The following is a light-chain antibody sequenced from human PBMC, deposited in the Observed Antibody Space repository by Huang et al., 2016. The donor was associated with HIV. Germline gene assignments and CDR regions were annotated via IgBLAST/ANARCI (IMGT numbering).Light chain of an antibody. CDR1: QDINSY. V-gene: IGKV1-9*01. Sequence: IQLTQSPSSLSASVGDRVTITCWASQDINSYLAWYQLKPGKAPKLLIYVASTLQSGVPSRFSGSGSGTDFTLTISSLQPEDFATYYCQQLNSPITFGQGTRLEIK. J-gene: IGKJ5*01. CDR2: VAS. CDR3: QQLNSPIT.